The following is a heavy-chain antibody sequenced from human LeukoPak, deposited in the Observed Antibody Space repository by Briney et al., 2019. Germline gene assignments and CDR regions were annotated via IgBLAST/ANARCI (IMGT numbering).Heavy chain of an antibody. J-gene: IGHJ3*02. CDR2: ISYSGNT. CDR1: GGSISSYY. Sequence: SETLSLTCTVSGGSISSYYWSWIRQPPGKGLEWIGSISYSGNTYYNPSLKSRVTISVDTSKNHFSLRLSSVTAADTAVYYCARGYTYGPHDAFDIWGQGTMVTISS. V-gene: IGHV4-59*12. CDR3: ARGYTYGPHDAFDI. D-gene: IGHD5-18*01.